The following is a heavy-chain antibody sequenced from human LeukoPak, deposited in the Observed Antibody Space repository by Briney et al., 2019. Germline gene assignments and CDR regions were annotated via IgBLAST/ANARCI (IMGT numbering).Heavy chain of an antibody. CDR1: GGSISSGGEY. Sequence: SQTLSLTCIASGGSISSGGEYWSWIRHLPGKGLEWIGYVYYSGSTYYNPSLESRITMSVNTSENQFSLKLTSVTAADTAVYYCAREKTAYYYDRSGFSEGAFDVWGQGAMVTVSS. J-gene: IGHJ3*01. D-gene: IGHD3-22*01. CDR2: VYYSGST. V-gene: IGHV4-31*03. CDR3: AREKTAYYYDRSGFSEGAFDV.